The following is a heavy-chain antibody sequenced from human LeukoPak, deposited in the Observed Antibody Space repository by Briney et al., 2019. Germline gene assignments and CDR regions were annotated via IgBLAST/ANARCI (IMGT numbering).Heavy chain of an antibody. CDR2: IYYSGST. CDR3: ARGKASFWFAY. CDR1: GGSISSSSYY. Sequence: SETLSLTCTVSGGSISSSSYYWGWIRQPPGKGLEWIGSIYYSGSTYYNPSLKSRVTISVDTSKNQFSLKLSSVTAADTAVYYCARGKASFWFAYWGQGTLVTVSS. J-gene: IGHJ5*01. V-gene: IGHV4-39*07.